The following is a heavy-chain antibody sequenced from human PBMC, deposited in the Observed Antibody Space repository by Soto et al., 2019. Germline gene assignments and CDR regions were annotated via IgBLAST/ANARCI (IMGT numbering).Heavy chain of an antibody. V-gene: IGHV3-7*01. CDR1: GFAFGNYW. D-gene: IGHD3-10*01. CDR2: IKRDASEK. CDR3: ARDSLYVSGSSVNHSLDF. J-gene: IGHJ4*01. Sequence: PGGSLRLSCAASGFAFGNYWMSWVHQAPGKXLEWLATIKRDASEKKYVDSVKGRFTMSRDNAKNSLYLQMDSLRAEDTAVYYCARDSLYVSGSSVNHSLDFWGHGILVTLSS.